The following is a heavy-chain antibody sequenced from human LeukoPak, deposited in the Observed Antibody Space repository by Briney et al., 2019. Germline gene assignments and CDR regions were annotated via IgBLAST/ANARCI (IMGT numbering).Heavy chain of an antibody. J-gene: IGHJ4*02. CDR1: GGSFSGYY. V-gene: IGHV4-34*01. CDR2: INHSGST. Sequence: PSETLSLTCAVYGGSFSGYYWSWIRQPPGKGREWIGEINHSGSTNYNPSLKSRVTISVDTSKNQFSLKLSSVTAADTAVYYCARARRGYSYGVDYWGQGTLVTVSS. D-gene: IGHD5-18*01. CDR3: ARARRGYSYGVDY.